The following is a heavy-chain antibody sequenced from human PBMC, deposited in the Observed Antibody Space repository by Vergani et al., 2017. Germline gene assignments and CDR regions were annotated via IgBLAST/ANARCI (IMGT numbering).Heavy chain of an antibody. CDR1: GYTFTSYG. CDR2: ISAYNGNT. V-gene: IGHV1-18*01. CDR3: ARHPITIFGVVSADFDY. J-gene: IGHJ4*02. Sequence: QVQLVQSGAEVKKPGASVTVSCKASGYTFTSYGISWVRQAPGQGLEWMGWISAYNGNTNYAQKLQGRVTMTTDTSTSTAYMELRSLRSDDTAVYYCARHPITIFGVVSADFDYWGQGTLVTVSS. D-gene: IGHD3-3*01.